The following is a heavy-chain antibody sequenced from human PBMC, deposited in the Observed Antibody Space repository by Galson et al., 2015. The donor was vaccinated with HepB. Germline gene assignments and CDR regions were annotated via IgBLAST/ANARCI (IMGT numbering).Heavy chain of an antibody. J-gene: IGHJ4*02. Sequence: SLRLSCAASGFTFSNYWMHWVRQAPGKGLVWVSRINSDGTYITYADSVKGRFTISRDNAKNTLYLQMNSPRAEDTALYYCARTRRAAAGIFDYWGQGSLVTVSS. D-gene: IGHD6-13*01. V-gene: IGHV3-74*01. CDR2: INSDGTYI. CDR1: GFTFSNYW. CDR3: ARTRRAAAGIFDY.